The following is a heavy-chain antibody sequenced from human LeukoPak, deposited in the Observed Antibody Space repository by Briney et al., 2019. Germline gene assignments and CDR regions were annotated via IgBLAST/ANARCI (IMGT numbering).Heavy chain of an antibody. D-gene: IGHD1-26*01. CDR3: ARAGIVGATYDGMDV. CDR2: ISYDGSNK. J-gene: IGHJ6*02. V-gene: IGHV3-30-3*01. CDR1: GFTFSSYA. Sequence: GRSLRLSCAASGFTFSSYAMHWVRQAPGKGLEWVAVISYDGSNKYYADSVKGRFTISRDNSKNTLYLQMNSLRAEDTAVYYCARAGIVGATYDGMDVWGQGTTVTVSS.